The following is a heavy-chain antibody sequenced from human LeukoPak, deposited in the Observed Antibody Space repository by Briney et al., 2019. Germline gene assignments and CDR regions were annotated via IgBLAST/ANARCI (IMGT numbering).Heavy chain of an antibody. CDR3: ARETDDYYDSSGYYPFGY. D-gene: IGHD3-22*01. J-gene: IGHJ4*02. Sequence: ASVKVSCKASGYTFTGYYMHWVRQAPGQGLEWMGIINPSGGSTSYAQKFQGRVTMTRDTSTSTVYMELSSLRSEDTAVYYCARETDDYYDSSGYYPFGYWGQGTLVTVSS. CDR1: GYTFTGYY. CDR2: INPSGGST. V-gene: IGHV1-46*01.